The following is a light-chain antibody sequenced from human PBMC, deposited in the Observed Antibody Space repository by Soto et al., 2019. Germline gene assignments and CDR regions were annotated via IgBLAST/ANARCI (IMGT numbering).Light chain of an antibody. CDR1: QGISIY. Sequence: DIQMTQSPSSLSASVGDRVTITCRASQGISIYLAWFQQKPGTAPKPLIYAASSLQSGVPSKFSGSGSGTDFTLTIGSLQPEDFATYYCQQYSTYPWTFGQGTKVEIK. J-gene: IGKJ1*01. CDR3: QQYSTYPWT. CDR2: AAS. V-gene: IGKV1-16*02.